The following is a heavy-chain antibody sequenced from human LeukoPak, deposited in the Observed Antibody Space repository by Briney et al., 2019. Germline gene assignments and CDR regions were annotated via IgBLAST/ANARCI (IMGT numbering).Heavy chain of an antibody. CDR1: GFTFSSYE. J-gene: IGHJ4*02. V-gene: IGHV3-48*03. CDR3: ARIIVGASFDY. CDR2: ISSSGGTM. Sequence: GGSLRLSCVASGFTFSSYEMNWVRQAPGKGLEWVSYISSSGGTMYYADSVKGRFTISRDNAKNSLYLQMNILRAEDTAVYYCARIIVGASFDYWGQGTLVTVSS. D-gene: IGHD1-26*01.